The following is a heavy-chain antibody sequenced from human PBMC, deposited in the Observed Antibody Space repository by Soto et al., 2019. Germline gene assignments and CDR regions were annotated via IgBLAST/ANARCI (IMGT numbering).Heavy chain of an antibody. J-gene: IGHJ4*02. CDR1: GFTFSSYW. CDR3: ARVGADSYDILTGYTRYYFHY. D-gene: IGHD3-9*01. CDR2: IKQDGSEK. Sequence: EVQLVESGGGLVQPGGSLSLSCAASGFTFSSYWMSWVRQAPGKGLEWVATIKQDGSEKYCVDSVKGRFTISRDNAKNSLYLKMNTLRAEDTAVYYCARVGADSYDILTGYTRYYFHYWGQGTLVTVSS. V-gene: IGHV3-7*05.